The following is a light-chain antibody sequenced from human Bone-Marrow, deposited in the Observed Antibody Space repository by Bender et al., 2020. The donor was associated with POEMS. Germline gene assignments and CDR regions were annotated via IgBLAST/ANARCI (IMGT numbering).Light chain of an antibody. CDR1: SLPKQY. V-gene: IGLV3-25*03. J-gene: IGLJ3*02. CDR2: KDN. Sequence: ARITCSGDSLPKQYAYWYQQKPGQAPLLVIYKDNERPSGIPERFSGSSSGTIVTLTISGVQAEDEADYYCQSVDSSGAMRVFGGGTKLTVL. CDR3: QSVDSSGAMRV.